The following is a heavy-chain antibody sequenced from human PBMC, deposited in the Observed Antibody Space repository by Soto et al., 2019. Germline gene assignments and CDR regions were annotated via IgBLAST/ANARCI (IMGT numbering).Heavy chain of an antibody. J-gene: IGHJ5*01. CDR3: ARGGSTVRGVPSRFDS. Sequence: SETLSLTCTVSGGSISSYYWSWIRQPPGKGLEWIGHIYYSGSTNYNPSLKSRVTISVDTSKNQFSLKLKSVTAADTAVYYCARGGSTVRGVPSRFDSWGQGTLVTVSS. V-gene: IGHV4-59*01. CDR1: GGSISSYY. CDR2: IYYSGST. D-gene: IGHD3-10*01.